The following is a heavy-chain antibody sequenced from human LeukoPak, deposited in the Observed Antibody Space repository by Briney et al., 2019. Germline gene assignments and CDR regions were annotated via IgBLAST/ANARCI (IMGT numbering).Heavy chain of an antibody. J-gene: IGHJ4*02. CDR2: ISGSGGST. CDR3: ASYYDYVWGSYAVDY. Sequence: GGSLTLSCAASGFTFSSYGMSWVRQAPGKGLEWVTDISGSGGSTYYADSVKGRFTISRDNSKNTLYLQMNSLRAEDTAVYYCASYYDYVWGSYAVDYWGQGTLVTVSS. V-gene: IGHV3-23*01. CDR1: GFTFSSYG. D-gene: IGHD3-16*01.